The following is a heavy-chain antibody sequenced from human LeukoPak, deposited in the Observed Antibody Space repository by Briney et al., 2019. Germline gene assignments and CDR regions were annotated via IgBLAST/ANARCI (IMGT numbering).Heavy chain of an antibody. D-gene: IGHD5-18*01. CDR2: IIPIFGTA. Sequence: SVKVSCKASGYTFTSYGISWVRQAPGQGLEWMGGIIPIFGTANYAQKFQGRVTITTDESTSTAYMELSSLRSEDTAVYYCARAGGYSYAPDYWGQGTLVTVSS. J-gene: IGHJ4*02. V-gene: IGHV1-69*05. CDR1: GYTFTSYG. CDR3: ARAGGYSYAPDY.